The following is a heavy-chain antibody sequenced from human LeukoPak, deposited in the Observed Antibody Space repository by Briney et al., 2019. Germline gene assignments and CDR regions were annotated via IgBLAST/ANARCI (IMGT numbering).Heavy chain of an antibody. CDR2: IYYSGSS. CDR3: ARQGAVGATGFDF. V-gene: IGHV4-39*01. Sequence: SETLSLTCSVSGDSISGISYYWGWIRQPPGKGLEWIGKIYYSGSSYNNPSLESRVVISLDTSRNQYSLKLTSVTATDTAVYYCARQGAVGATGFDFWGQGILVTVSS. D-gene: IGHD1-26*01. J-gene: IGHJ4*02. CDR1: GDSISGISYY.